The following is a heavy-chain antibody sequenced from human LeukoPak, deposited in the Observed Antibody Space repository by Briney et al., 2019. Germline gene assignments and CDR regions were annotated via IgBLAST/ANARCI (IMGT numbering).Heavy chain of an antibody. Sequence: SETLSLTCTASGGSVSSYYWSWIRQSPGRGLEWIGYIYHSGSTNYNPSLKSRVTMSVDTSKNQFSLKLTSLTAADSALYYCAREVVLHGYMVRGVKSGLDVWGQGTTVTVSS. CDR3: AREVVLHGYMVRGVKSGLDV. CDR2: IYHSGST. J-gene: IGHJ6*02. V-gene: IGHV4-59*02. D-gene: IGHD3-10*01. CDR1: GGSVSSYY.